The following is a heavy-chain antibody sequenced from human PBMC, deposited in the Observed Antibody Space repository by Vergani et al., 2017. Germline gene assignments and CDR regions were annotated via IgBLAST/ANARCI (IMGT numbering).Heavy chain of an antibody. CDR2: IYYSGST. Sequence: QVQLQESGPGLVQPSETLSLTCTVSGGSISSYYWSWIRQPPGQGLEWIGYIYYSGSTNYNPSLKSRVTISVDTSKNQFSLKLSSVTAADTAVYYCARAGYSSSWYGNYYYYGMDVWGQGTTVTVSS. CDR1: GGSISSYY. D-gene: IGHD6-13*01. J-gene: IGHJ6*02. V-gene: IGHV4-59*01. CDR3: ARAGYSSSWYGNYYYYGMDV.